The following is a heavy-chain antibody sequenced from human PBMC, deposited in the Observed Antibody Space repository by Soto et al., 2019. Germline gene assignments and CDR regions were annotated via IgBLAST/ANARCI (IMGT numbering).Heavy chain of an antibody. CDR3: ARGWGSVSTTYYYAY. D-gene: IGHD3-22*01. CDR1: GGTFSSST. J-gene: IGHJ1*01. CDR2: ITPIFGKA. Sequence: QVQLVQSGAEVRRPGSSVRVSCKASGGTFSSSTISWVRQAPGQGLEWVGGITPIFGKANYAQKFQGRVTITADESTSTDYMELSSMRSEDTALYCCARGWGSVSTTYYYAYWGQGTSVTVSS. V-gene: IGHV1-69*01.